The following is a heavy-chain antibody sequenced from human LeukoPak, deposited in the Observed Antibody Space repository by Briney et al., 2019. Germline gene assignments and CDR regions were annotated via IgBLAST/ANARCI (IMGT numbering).Heavy chain of an antibody. CDR1: GYTFTGYY. CDR3: ASSLGVYYYYGMDV. J-gene: IGHJ6*02. Sequence: ASVKVSCKASGYTFTGYYMHWVRQAPGQGLEWMGWINPNSGGTNYAQKFQGWVTMTRDTSISTAYMELSRLRSDDTAVYYCASSLGVYYYYGMDVWGQGTTVTVSS. CDR2: INPNSGGT. D-gene: IGHD3-10*01. V-gene: IGHV1-2*04.